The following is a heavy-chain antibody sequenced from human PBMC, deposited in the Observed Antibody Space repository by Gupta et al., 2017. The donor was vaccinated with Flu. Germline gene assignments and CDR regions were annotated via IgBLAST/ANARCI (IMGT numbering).Heavy chain of an antibody. CDR2: IKQDGSEK. D-gene: IGHD5-12*01. V-gene: IGHV3-7*04. J-gene: IGHJ4*02. CDR1: AFPFSNYW. Sequence: EVHLVESGGGLVQRGGSLRLSCAAYAFPFSNYWMTWVRQAPGKGLEWVANIKQDGSEKYYVDSVKVRFTISRDNAKNSLYLQMNSLRTEDTAVYYCAKDLRVDSAYDAPPRDYWGQGTLVTVSS. CDR3: AKDLRVDSAYDAPPRDY.